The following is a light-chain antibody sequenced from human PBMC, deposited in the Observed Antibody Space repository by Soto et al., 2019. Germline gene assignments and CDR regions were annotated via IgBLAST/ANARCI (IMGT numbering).Light chain of an antibody. J-gene: IGKJ1*01. CDR2: GAS. Sequence: IVFTQSPGTLPLSPGERATLSCRASRSGGSSYLAWYQQTPGQAPSLLMYGASSRATRIPDRFSGSGSGTDFTLTISRLEPEDFAVYYCQQYGNSPRTFGQGTKV. CDR1: RSGGSSY. V-gene: IGKV3-20*01. CDR3: QQYGNSPRT.